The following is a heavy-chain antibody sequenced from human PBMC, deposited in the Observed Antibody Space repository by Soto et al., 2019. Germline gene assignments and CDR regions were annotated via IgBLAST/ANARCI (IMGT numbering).Heavy chain of an antibody. Sequence: QVQLVESGGGVVQPGRSLRLSCAASGFTFSSYGMHWVRQAPGKGLEWVAVIWYDGSNKYYADSVKGRFTISRDNSKNTLYLQMNSLRAEDTAVYYCARGYSSSWYVHWGQGTLVTVSS. J-gene: IGHJ4*02. D-gene: IGHD6-13*01. CDR3: ARGYSSSWYVH. CDR1: GFTFSSYG. V-gene: IGHV3-33*01. CDR2: IWYDGSNK.